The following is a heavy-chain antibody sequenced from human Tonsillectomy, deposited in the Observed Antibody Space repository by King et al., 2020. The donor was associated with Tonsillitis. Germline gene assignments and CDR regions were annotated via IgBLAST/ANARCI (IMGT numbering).Heavy chain of an antibody. Sequence: VQLVESGGGVVQPGRSLRLSCAASGFTFSSSAMHWVRQAPGKGLEWVALLSYDGSTKYYADSVKRRFTISRDNSKNTLYLQMNSLRPEDTALYYCARDYASASDFAFEYWGQGILVTVSS. V-gene: IGHV3-30-3*01. D-gene: IGHD2-2*01. CDR1: GFTFSSSA. J-gene: IGHJ4*02. CDR3: ARDYASASDFAFEY. CDR2: LSYDGSTK.